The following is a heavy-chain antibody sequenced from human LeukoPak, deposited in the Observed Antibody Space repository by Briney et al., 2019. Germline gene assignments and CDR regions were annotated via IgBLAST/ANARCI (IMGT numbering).Heavy chain of an antibody. V-gene: IGHV4-59*01. D-gene: IGHD5-18*01. Sequence: PSETLSLTCSVSGDSIISYYWNWLRQSPGKGLEWIGNIHHFGRTEYNSSLRSRVTMFLDSSKNQFSLKLTSVTPTDTAVYYCARGLWTQPGLAPFNYWGQGILVTVSS. CDR2: IHHFGRT. J-gene: IGHJ4*02. CDR1: GDSIISYY. CDR3: ARGLWTQPGLAPFNY.